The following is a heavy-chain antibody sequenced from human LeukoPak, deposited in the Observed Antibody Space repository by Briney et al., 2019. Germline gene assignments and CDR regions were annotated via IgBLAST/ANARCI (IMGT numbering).Heavy chain of an antibody. Sequence: ASVKVYCKASGYTFTGYYMHWVRQAPGQGLEWMGWINPNSGGTNYAQKFQGRVTMTRDTSISTAYMELSRLRSDDTAVYYCAREVVGATSYYFDYWGQGTLVTVSS. CDR2: INPNSGGT. J-gene: IGHJ4*02. D-gene: IGHD1-26*01. CDR1: GYTFTGYY. CDR3: AREVVGATSYYFDY. V-gene: IGHV1-2*02.